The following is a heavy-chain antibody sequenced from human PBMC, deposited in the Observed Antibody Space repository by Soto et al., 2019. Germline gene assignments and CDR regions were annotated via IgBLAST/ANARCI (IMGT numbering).Heavy chain of an antibody. D-gene: IGHD3-3*01. V-gene: IGHV3-72*01. J-gene: IGHJ5*02. Sequence: EVQLVESGGGLVQPGGSLTLSCAVSGLTFGDHYMEWVRQAPGKGLEWVARSRNKAKSYSTDFAASVKGRFTISRDESNNSLNLQMNSLMPEDTAVYYCSSLEGAWGQGTLVTVSS. CDR1: GLTFGDHY. CDR3: SSLEGA. CDR2: SRNKAKSYST.